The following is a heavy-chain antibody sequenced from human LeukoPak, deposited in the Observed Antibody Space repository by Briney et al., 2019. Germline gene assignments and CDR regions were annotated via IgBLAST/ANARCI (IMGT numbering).Heavy chain of an antibody. CDR2: IYYSGST. D-gene: IGHD5-24*01. Sequence: SETLSLTCTVSGGSISSYYWSWIRQPPGKGLEWIGYIYYSGSTNYNPSLKSRVTISVDTSKNQFSLKLSSVTAADTAVYYCARSRGWLQSHPLGYWGQGTLVTVSS. V-gene: IGHV4-59*12. CDR3: ARSRGWLQSHPLGY. J-gene: IGHJ4*02. CDR1: GGSISSYY.